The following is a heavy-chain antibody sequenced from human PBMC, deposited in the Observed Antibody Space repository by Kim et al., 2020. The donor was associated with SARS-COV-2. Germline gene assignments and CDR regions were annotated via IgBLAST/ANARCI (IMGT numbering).Heavy chain of an antibody. CDR2: IITIFGTA. CDR1: GGTFSSYA. Sequence: SVKVSCKASGGTFSSYAISWVRQAPGQGLEWMGGIITIFGTANYAQKFQGRVTITADESTSTAYMELSSLRSEDTAVYYCAREGLYYDSSGYSLYNWFDPWGQGTLVTVSS. J-gene: IGHJ5*02. D-gene: IGHD3-22*01. CDR3: AREGLYYDSSGYSLYNWFDP. V-gene: IGHV1-69*13.